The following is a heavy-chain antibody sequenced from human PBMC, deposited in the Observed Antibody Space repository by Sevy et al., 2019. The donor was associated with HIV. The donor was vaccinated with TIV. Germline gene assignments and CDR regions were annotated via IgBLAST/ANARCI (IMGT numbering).Heavy chain of an antibody. Sequence: GESLKISCKGSGYSFTSYWIGWVRQMPGKGLEWMGIIYPGDSDTRYSPSFQGQVTISADKSISTAYLQWSSLRASDTAMYYCARHGYDCSSTSCYGGKLDYWGQGTLVTVSS. D-gene: IGHD2-2*01. CDR1: GYSFTSYW. V-gene: IGHV5-51*01. CDR3: ARHGYDCSSTSCYGGKLDY. CDR2: IYPGDSDT. J-gene: IGHJ4*02.